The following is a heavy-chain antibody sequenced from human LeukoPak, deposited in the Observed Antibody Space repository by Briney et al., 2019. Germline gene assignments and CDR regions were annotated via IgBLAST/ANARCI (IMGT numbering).Heavy chain of an antibody. Sequence: PGRSLRLSCAASGFTFSSYGMHWVRQAPGKGLEWVAVIWYDGSNKYYADSVKGRFTISRDNSKNTLYLQMNSLRAEDTAVYYCARDNLKYDSSGYAIDYWGQGTLVTVSS. CDR1: GFTFSSYG. D-gene: IGHD3-22*01. V-gene: IGHV3-33*01. J-gene: IGHJ4*02. CDR2: IWYDGSNK. CDR3: ARDNLKYDSSGYAIDY.